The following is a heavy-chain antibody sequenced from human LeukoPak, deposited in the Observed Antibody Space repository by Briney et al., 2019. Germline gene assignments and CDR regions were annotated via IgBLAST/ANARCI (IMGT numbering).Heavy chain of an antibody. CDR1: GFTLSSYA. J-gene: IGHJ4*02. CDR2: ISDTGNT. V-gene: IGHV3-23*01. D-gene: IGHD1-26*01. CDR3: TTDRYSGSYTLGGD. Sequence: GGSLRLSCAASGFTLSSYAMSWVRQAPGKGLEWVSAISDTGNTYHADSVKGRFTISRDSSKNTLFLQMNSLKTEDTAVYYCTTDRYSGSYTLGGDWGQGTLVTVSS.